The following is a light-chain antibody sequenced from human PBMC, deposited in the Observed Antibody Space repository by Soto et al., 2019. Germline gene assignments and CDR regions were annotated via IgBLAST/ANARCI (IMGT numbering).Light chain of an antibody. CDR3: QSYDSSLRGSV. V-gene: IGLV1-40*01. CDR1: SSNIGTVYD. Sequence: QSVLTQPPSVSGAPGQRVTISCAGTSSNIGTVYDVQWYQQLPGTAPKLLIYGNTNRPSGVPDRFSGSKSGTSASLAISGLQAEDEAHYYCQSYDSSLRGSVFGGGTKLTVL. J-gene: IGLJ3*02. CDR2: GNT.